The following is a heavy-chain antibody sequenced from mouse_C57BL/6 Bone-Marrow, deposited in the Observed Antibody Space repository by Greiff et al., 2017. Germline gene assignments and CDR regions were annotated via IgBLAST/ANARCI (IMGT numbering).Heavy chain of an antibody. D-gene: IGHD1-1*01. CDR2: IWRGGST. V-gene: IGHV2-5*01. Sequence: QVKLKESGPGLVQPSQSLSITCTVSGFSLTSYGVHWVRQSPGKGLEWLGVIWRGGSTDYNAAFMSRLSITKDNSKSQVFFKMNSLQADDTAIYYGAKPHYYYGSSYDYAMDYWGQGTSVTVSS. CDR1: GFSLTSYG. CDR3: AKPHYYYGSSYDYAMDY. J-gene: IGHJ4*01.